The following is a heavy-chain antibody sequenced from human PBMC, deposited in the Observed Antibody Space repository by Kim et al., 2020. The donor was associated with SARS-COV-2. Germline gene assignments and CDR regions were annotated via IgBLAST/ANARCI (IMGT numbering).Heavy chain of an antibody. J-gene: IGHJ4*02. Sequence: GGSLRLSCAVSGFTVSSNYIAWVRQAPGRGLEWVSVLYTGGSTEYADSVKGRFTISRDNAKNTRYLQRNSLRVEDTAVYYCARERGGYNSYFDYGGQGALVTVSS. CDR3: ARERGGYNSYFDY. CDR2: LYTGGST. CDR1: GFTVSSNY. D-gene: IGHD5-12*01. V-gene: IGHV3-53*01.